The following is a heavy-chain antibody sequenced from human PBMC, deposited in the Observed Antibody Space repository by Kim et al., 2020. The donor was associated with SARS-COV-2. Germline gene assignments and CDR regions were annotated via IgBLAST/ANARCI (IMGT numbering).Heavy chain of an antibody. CDR1: GFTFSSFA. Sequence: GGSLRLSCAASGFTFSSFAMSWVRQAPGKGLEWVSAISDSGGSTYYADSVKGRFTISRDNSKNTLYLQMNSLRAEDTAVYYCAKDLGYCSSTSCYPPYGMDVWGQGTTVIVSS. CDR3: AKDLGYCSSTSCYPPYGMDV. V-gene: IGHV3-23*01. J-gene: IGHJ6*02. CDR2: ISDSGGST. D-gene: IGHD2-2*03.